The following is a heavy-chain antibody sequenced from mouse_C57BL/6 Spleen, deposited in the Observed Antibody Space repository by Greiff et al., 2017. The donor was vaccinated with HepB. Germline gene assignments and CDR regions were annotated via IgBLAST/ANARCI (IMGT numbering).Heavy chain of an antibody. Sequence: EVQLQQSGPELVKPGASVKISCKASGYSFTGYYMNWVKQSPEKSLEWIGEINPSTGGTTYNQKFKAKATLTVDKSSSTAYMQLKSLTSEDSAVYYCANWGAMDYWGQGTSVTVSS. V-gene: IGHV1-42*01. D-gene: IGHD4-1*01. CDR1: GYSFTGYY. CDR3: ANWGAMDY. CDR2: INPSTGGT. J-gene: IGHJ4*01.